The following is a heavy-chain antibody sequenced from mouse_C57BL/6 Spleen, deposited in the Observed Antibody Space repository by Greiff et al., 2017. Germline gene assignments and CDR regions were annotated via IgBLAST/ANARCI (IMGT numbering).Heavy chain of an antibody. D-gene: IGHD1-1*01. Sequence: QVQLQQSGAELAKPGASVKLSCKASGYTFTSYWMHWVKQRPGQGLEWIGYINPSSGYTKYNQKFKDKATLTAAKSSSTAYLQLSSLTYDDSAVYYCARKYYGSSLYYFDYWGQGTTLTVSS. CDR2: INPSSGYT. V-gene: IGHV1-7*01. CDR3: ARKYYGSSLYYFDY. J-gene: IGHJ2*01. CDR1: GYTFTSYW.